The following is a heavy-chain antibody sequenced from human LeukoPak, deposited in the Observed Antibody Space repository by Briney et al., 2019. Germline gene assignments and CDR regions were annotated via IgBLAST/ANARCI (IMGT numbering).Heavy chain of an antibody. Sequence: ASVKVSCKASGYTFTGYYMHWVRQAPGQGLEWMGRINPNSGGTNYAQKLQGRVTMTTDTSTSTAYMELRSLRSDDTAVYYCARDMWRLLCLVGLFPSYYYYGMDVWGQGTTVTVSS. J-gene: IGHJ6*02. CDR3: ARDMWRLLCLVGLFPSYYYYGMDV. D-gene: IGHD3-10*01. CDR2: INPNSGGT. V-gene: IGHV1-2*06. CDR1: GYTFTGYY.